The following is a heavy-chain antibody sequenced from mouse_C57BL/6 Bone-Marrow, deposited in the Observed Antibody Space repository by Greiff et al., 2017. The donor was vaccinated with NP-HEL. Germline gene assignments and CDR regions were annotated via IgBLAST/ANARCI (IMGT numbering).Heavy chain of an antibody. V-gene: IGHV1-22*01. D-gene: IGHD1-1*01. CDR1: GYTFTDYN. Sequence: VQLQQSGPELVKPGASVTMSCKASGYTFTDYNMHWVKQSHGKSLEWIGYINPNNGGTSYNQKFKGKATLTVNKSSSTAYMVRRSLTSEDSSVYYCARSPYYGSSSYAKDYWGQGTSVTVSS. J-gene: IGHJ4*01. CDR2: INPNNGGT. CDR3: ARSPYYGSSSYAKDY.